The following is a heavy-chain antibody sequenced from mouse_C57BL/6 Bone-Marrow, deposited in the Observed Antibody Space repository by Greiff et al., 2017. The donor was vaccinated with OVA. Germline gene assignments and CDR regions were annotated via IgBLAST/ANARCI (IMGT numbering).Heavy chain of an antibody. Sequence: QVQLQQSGPELVKPGASVKISCKASGYSFTSYYIHWVKQRPGQGLEWIGWIYPGSGNTKYNEKFKGKATLTADTSSSTAYMQLSSLTSEDSAVYYCASYLLWLRRNYAMDYGGQGTSVTVSS. CDR3: ASYLLWLRRNYAMDY. J-gene: IGHJ4*01. V-gene: IGHV1-66*01. D-gene: IGHD2-2*01. CDR2: IYPGSGNT. CDR1: GYSFTSYY.